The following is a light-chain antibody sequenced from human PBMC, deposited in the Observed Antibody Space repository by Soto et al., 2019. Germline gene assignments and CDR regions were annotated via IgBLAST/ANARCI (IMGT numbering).Light chain of an antibody. J-gene: IGLJ1*01. Sequence: QSVLTQPASVSGSPGQSITISCTGTNSDIGGYNYVSWYQQHPGKAPKLVIYEVSHRPSGISDRFSGSKSGNTASLTISGLQVEDEADYYCSSYATSSPYVFGPGTKLTVL. CDR3: SSYATSSPYV. V-gene: IGLV2-14*01. CDR1: NSDIGGYNY. CDR2: EVS.